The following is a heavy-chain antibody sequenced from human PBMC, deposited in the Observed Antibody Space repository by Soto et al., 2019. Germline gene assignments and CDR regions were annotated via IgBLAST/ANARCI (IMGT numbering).Heavy chain of an antibody. J-gene: IGHJ6*03. CDR2: ISSSSSYI. CDR3: ARDLVEWLLYYMDV. CDR1: GFTFSSYS. V-gene: IGHV3-21*01. D-gene: IGHD3-3*01. Sequence: GGSLRLSCAASGFTFSSYSMNWVRQAPGKGLEWVSSISSSSSYIYYADSVKGRFTISRDNAKNSLYLQMNSLRAEDTAVYYCARDLVEWLLYYMDVWGKGTTVTVSS.